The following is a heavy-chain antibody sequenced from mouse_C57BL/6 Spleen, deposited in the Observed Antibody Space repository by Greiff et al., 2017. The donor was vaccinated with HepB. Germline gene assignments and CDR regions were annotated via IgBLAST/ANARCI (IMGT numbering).Heavy chain of an antibody. V-gene: IGHV1-53*01. CDR2: INPSNGGT. J-gene: IGHJ4*01. D-gene: IGHD1-1*01. CDR3: ARRDLCSSAMDY. Sequence: QVQLQQPGTELVKPGASVKLSCKASGYTFTSYWMHWVKQRPGQGLEWIGNINPSNGGTKYNEKFKSKATLTVDRSSSTAYMQLSSLTSEVSAVYYCARRDLCSSAMDYWGQGTSVTVSS. CDR1: GYTFTSYW.